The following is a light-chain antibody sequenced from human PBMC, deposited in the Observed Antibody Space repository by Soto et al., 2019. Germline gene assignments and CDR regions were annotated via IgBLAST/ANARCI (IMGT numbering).Light chain of an antibody. Sequence: EIVLTQSPGTLSLSPGERATLSCRASQSISSSYLGWYQQKPGQAPRLLIYGASKRATGIPDRFSGSGSGTDFTLSISSLEPEDSAVYYCLQSDSSPRTLGQGTKVDTK. V-gene: IGKV3-20*01. CDR1: QSISSSY. CDR2: GAS. J-gene: IGKJ1*01. CDR3: LQSDSSPRT.